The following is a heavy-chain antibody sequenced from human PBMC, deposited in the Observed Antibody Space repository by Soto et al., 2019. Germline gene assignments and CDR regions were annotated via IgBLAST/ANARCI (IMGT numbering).Heavy chain of an antibody. CDR1: GFTFSSYA. D-gene: IGHD3-22*01. V-gene: IGHV3-23*01. CDR2: ISGSGGST. CDR3: AKDSHYYDSSGYLFDY. J-gene: IGHJ4*02. Sequence: PGGSLRLSCAASGFTFSSYAMSWVRQAPGKGLEWVSAISGSGGSTYYADSVKGRFTISRDNSKNTLYLQMNSLRAEDTAVYYCAKDSHYYDSSGYLFDYWGQGTLVTVSS.